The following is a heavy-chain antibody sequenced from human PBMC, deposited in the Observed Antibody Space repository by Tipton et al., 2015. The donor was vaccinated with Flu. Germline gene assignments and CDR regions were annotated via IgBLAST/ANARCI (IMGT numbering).Heavy chain of an antibody. J-gene: IGHJ6*02. CDR2: IYYSGST. Sequence: TLSLTCTVSGGSISSSSYYWGWIRQPPGKGLEWIGYIYYSGSTNYNPSLKSRVTVSVDTSKNQFSLKLTSVTAADTAVYYCARVPLSGDMDVWGQGTTVTVSS. CDR3: ARVPLSGDMDV. CDR1: GGSISSSSYY. D-gene: IGHD3-3*01. V-gene: IGHV4-61*05.